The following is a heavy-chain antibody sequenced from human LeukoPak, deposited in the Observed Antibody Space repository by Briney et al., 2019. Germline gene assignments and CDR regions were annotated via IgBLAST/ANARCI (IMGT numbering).Heavy chain of an antibody. CDR2: IIPIFGTA. D-gene: IGHD3-9*01. CDR1: GYTFTSYD. CDR3: ARAYYDILTGYLVY. J-gene: IGHJ4*02. Sequence: SVKVSCKASGYTFTSYDISWVRQAPGQGLEWMGGIIPIFGTANYAQKFQGRVTITADESTSTAYMELSSLRSEDTAVYYCARAYYDILTGYLVYWGQGTLVTVSS. V-gene: IGHV1-69*13.